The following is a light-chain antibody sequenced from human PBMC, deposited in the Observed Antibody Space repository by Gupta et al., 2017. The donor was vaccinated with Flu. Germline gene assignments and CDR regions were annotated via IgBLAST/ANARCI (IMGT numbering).Light chain of an antibody. CDR1: QSISTW. Sequence: DIQMTQSPSTLSASVGDRVTITSRASQSISTWVAWYQQKPGKAPNLLIYGASSLESGVPSRFSGSGSGTEFTLTINSLQPDDFATYYCQQYHTDRTFGQGTKVDIK. CDR3: QQYHTDRT. V-gene: IGKV1-5*03. J-gene: IGKJ1*01. CDR2: GAS.